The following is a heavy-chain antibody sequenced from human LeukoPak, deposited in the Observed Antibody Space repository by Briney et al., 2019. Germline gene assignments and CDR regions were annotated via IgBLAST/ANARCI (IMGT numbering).Heavy chain of an antibody. CDR3: ARDKYYYGSGNY. J-gene: IGHJ4*02. CDR1: GFTFSSYS. Sequence: GGSLRLSCAASGFTFSSYSMNWVRQAPGKGLEWVSSISSSSSYIYYADSVKGRFTISRDNAKNSLYLQMNSLRAEDTAEYYCARDKYYYGSGNYWGQGTLVTVSS. CDR2: ISSSSSYI. V-gene: IGHV3-21*01. D-gene: IGHD3-10*01.